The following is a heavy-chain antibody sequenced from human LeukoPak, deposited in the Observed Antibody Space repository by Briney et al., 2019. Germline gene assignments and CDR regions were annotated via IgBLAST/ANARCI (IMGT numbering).Heavy chain of an antibody. CDR3: AKAGIGADGAGFLCEY. D-gene: IGHD1-1*01. CDR2: ASYYVGKQ. CDR1: GFTFSDYA. J-gene: IGHJ4*02. V-gene: IGHV3-23*01. Sequence: PGGSLRLSCAASGFTFSDYAMSWVRQAPGKGLEWVSTASYYVGKQYHADSVRGRFTVSRDNSRNTVSLQMSSLRVEDTGIYYCAKAGIGADGAGFLCEYWGQGPLVTVSS.